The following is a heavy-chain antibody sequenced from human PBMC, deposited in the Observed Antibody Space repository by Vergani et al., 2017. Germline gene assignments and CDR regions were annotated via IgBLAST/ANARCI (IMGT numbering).Heavy chain of an antibody. CDR3: ARGLGVGQCSRTNCYVDWFDP. V-gene: IGHV4-34*01. J-gene: IGHJ5*01. D-gene: IGHD2-2*01. Sequence: QVQLQQWGAGLLKPSETLSLSCSVYNGSLSGYYWNWVRQSPGQGLQWIGEISHTGGTNYNPSLQSRVTMSIDTSKNHFSLKVTSMTAADAAVYYCARGLGVGQCSRTNCYVDWFDPWGQGTLVTVSS. CDR1: NGSLSGYY. CDR2: ISHTGGT.